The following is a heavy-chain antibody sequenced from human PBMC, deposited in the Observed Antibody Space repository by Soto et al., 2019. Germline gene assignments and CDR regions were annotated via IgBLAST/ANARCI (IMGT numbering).Heavy chain of an antibody. CDR2: IIPLLDIA. Sequence: QVQLVQSGAEVKKPGSSVKFSCKASGGTFSNDIITWVRQAPGQGLEWMGRIIPLLDIANYAQKFQGRVTITADKSTSTAYMELNSLRSEDTAVYYCVRDSPIGSTYSGYDGIDYWGQGTLVTVSS. D-gene: IGHD5-12*01. CDR3: VRDSPIGSTYSGYDGIDY. J-gene: IGHJ4*02. CDR1: GGTFSNDI. V-gene: IGHV1-69*08.